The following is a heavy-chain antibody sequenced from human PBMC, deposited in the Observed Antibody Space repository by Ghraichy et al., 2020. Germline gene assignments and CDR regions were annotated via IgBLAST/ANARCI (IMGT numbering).Heavy chain of an antibody. D-gene: IGHD3-10*01. CDR3: ARDSTMVRGGDAFDI. J-gene: IGHJ3*02. Sequence: SETLSLTCTVSGGSISSYYWSWIRQPAGKGLEWIGRIYTSGSTNYNPSLKSRVTMSVDTSKNQFSLKLSSVTAADTAVYYCARDSTMVRGGDAFDIWGQGTMVTVSS. V-gene: IGHV4-4*07. CDR1: GGSISSYY. CDR2: IYTSGST.